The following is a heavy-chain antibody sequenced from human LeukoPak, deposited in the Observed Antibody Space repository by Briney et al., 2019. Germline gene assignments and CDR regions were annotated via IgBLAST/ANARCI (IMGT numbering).Heavy chain of an antibody. D-gene: IGHD6-19*01. J-gene: IGHJ4*02. CDR3: AKGYSSGWYALDY. CDR1: GFTFRSYG. Sequence: QPGGSLRLSCAASGFTFRSYGMHWVRQAPGKGLEWVAVISYDGSNKYYADSVKGRFTISRDNSKNTLYLQMNSLRAEDTAVYYCAKGYSSGWYALDYWGQGTLVTVSS. CDR2: ISYDGSNK. V-gene: IGHV3-30*18.